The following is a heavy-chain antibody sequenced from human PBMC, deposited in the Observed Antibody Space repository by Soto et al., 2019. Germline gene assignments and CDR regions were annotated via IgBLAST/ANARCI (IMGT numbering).Heavy chain of an antibody. CDR2: INPNSGGT. CDR3: ARESSGFDY. V-gene: IGHV1-2*02. CDR1: GYTFTGYY. J-gene: IGHJ4*02. Sequence: GASVKVSCNASGYTFTGYYMHWVPQAPGQGLEWMGRINPNSGGTTYAQKFQGRVTMTRDTSISTAYPELSRLRSDETAVYSCARESSGFDYSGQGTLVTVS. D-gene: IGHD6-6*01.